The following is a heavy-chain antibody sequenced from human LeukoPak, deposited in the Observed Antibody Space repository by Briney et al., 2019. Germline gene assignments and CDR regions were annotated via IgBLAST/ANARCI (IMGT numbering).Heavy chain of an antibody. V-gene: IGHV4-34*01. CDR2: INHSGST. CDR3: ARQRRGKIPLDY. CDR1: GGSFSGYY. D-gene: IGHD2-21*01. J-gene: IGHJ4*02. Sequence: PSETLSLTCAVYGGSFSGYYWSWIRQPPGKGLEWIGEINHSGSTNYNPSLKSRVTISVDTSKNQFSLKLSSVTAADTAVYYCARQRRGKIPLDYWGQGTLVTVSS.